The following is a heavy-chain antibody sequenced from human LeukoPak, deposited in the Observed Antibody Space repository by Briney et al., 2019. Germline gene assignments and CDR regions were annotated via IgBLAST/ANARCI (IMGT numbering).Heavy chain of an antibody. D-gene: IGHD2-8*01. CDR2: IDHAGTT. CDR3: ARVSHIVLMVYATIGDFDP. CDR1: GGSIITNDYW. Sequence: SETLSLTCVVSGGSIITNDYWWGWIRQPPGKGLEWIGTIDHAGTTFYNVSLKSRVTVSVDTSKNQFSLKLSSVTAADTAVYYCARVSHIVLMVYATIGDFDPWGQGTLVTVSS. J-gene: IGHJ5*02. V-gene: IGHV4-39*07.